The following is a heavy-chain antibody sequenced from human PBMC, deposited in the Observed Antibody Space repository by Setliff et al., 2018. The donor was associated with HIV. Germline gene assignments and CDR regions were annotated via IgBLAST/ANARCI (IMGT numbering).Heavy chain of an antibody. CDR2: INHSGST. J-gene: IGHJ4*02. D-gene: IGHD6-13*01. CDR1: GGSFSGYY. Sequence: PSETLSLTCAVYGGSFSGYYWSWIRQPPGKGLEWIGEINHSGSTNYNPSLKSRVTISVDTSKNQFSLKLSSVTAADTAIYYCARDPGITAAGTEYFDSWGQGKLVTVSS. CDR3: ARDPGITAAGTEYFDS. V-gene: IGHV4-34*01.